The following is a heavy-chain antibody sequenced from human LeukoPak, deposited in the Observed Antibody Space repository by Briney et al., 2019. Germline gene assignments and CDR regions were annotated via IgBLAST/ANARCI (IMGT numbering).Heavy chain of an antibody. J-gene: IGHJ4*02. Sequence: PGGSLRRSCAASGFTFSSYGMHWVRQAPGKGLEWVAFIRYDGSNKYYADSVKGRFTISRDNSKNTLYLQMNSLRTEDTAVYYCAKGAYDFWNDWGQGTLVTVSS. CDR2: IRYDGSNK. V-gene: IGHV3-30*02. CDR3: AKGAYDFWND. CDR1: GFTFSSYG. D-gene: IGHD3-3*01.